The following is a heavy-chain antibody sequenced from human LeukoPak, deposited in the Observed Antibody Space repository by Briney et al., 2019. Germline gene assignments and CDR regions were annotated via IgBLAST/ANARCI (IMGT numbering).Heavy chain of an antibody. CDR2: IYHSGST. Sequence: SETLSLTCAVSGYSISSGYYWGWIRQPPGKGLEWIGSIYHSGSTYYNPSLKSRVTISVDTSKNQFSLKLSSVTAADTAVYYCARETLWFGVKPWGQGTLVTVSS. V-gene: IGHV4-38-2*02. CDR1: GYSISSGYY. D-gene: IGHD3-10*01. J-gene: IGHJ5*02. CDR3: ARETLWFGVKP.